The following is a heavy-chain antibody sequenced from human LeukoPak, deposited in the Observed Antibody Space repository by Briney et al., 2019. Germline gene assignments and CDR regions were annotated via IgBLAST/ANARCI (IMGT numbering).Heavy chain of an antibody. CDR3: AKGSSWYDYNWFDP. CDR2: ISASDDNT. Sequence: RPGGSLRLSCAASGFTFRSYAMSWVRQAPGKGLEWVSAISASDDNTYYADSVKGRFSISRDNSKNTLYLQMNSLRAEDTAVYYCAKGSSWYDYNWFDPWGQGTLVTVSS. D-gene: IGHD6-13*01. V-gene: IGHV3-23*01. J-gene: IGHJ5*02. CDR1: GFTFRSYA.